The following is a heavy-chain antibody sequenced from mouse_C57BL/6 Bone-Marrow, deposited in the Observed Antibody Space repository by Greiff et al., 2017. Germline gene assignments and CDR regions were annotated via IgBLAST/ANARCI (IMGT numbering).Heavy chain of an antibody. Sequence: EVQLQESVAELVRPGASVKLSCTASGYTFKNYYMHWVKQRPEQGLEWIGRIDPAHGNTNYTQKFQGKATITADTSSNTAYLQLSSLTSEDSAIYSCARYGWYPGFAYWGQGTLVTVSA. CDR1: GYTFKNYY. V-gene: IGHV14-3*01. D-gene: IGHD2-1*01. CDR2: IDPAHGNT. CDR3: ARYGWYPGFAY. J-gene: IGHJ3*01.